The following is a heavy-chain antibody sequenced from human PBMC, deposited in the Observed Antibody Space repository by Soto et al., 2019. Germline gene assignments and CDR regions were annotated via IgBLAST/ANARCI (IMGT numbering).Heavy chain of an antibody. Sequence: QVQLVQSGAEVKKPGSSVKVSCKASGGSFNSYAISWVRQAPGQGLEWLGGIIPIFGSANYAQKFQGRLTITADESTSTAYMDLSSLTTEDTAVYYCAKPTGASYNLHGMDVWGQGTTVTVSS. CDR2: IIPIFGSA. CDR3: AKPTGASYNLHGMDV. CDR1: GGSFNSYA. D-gene: IGHD1-20*01. J-gene: IGHJ6*02. V-gene: IGHV1-69*01.